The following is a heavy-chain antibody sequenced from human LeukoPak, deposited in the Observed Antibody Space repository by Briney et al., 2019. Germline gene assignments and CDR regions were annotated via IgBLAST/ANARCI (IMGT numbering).Heavy chain of an antibody. Sequence: SETLSLTCAVSGYAISSGYYWGWIRQPPGKGLEWIGSFYPGGSTYYNPSLKSRVTMSVDTSKNQFSLNLSSVTAADTALYYCARGTTRLCPDYWGQGTLVIVSS. CDR1: GYAISSGYY. J-gene: IGHJ4*02. CDR2: FYPGGST. D-gene: IGHD1-1*01. CDR3: ARGTTRLCPDY. V-gene: IGHV4-38-2*01.